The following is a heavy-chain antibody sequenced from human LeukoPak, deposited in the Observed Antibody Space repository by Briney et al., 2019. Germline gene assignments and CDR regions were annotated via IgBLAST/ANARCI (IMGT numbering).Heavy chain of an antibody. CDR1: GFTFSSYG. Sequence: GGSLRLSCAASGFTFSSYGMSWVRQAPGKGLEWVSAISGSGGSTYYADSVRGRFTISRDNSRNTMYLQMNSLRVEDAAVYYCAKAPATSCRGAFCYPFDSWGQGTLVTVSS. CDR3: AKAPATSCRGAFCYPFDS. J-gene: IGHJ4*02. D-gene: IGHD2-15*01. CDR2: ISGSGGST. V-gene: IGHV3-23*01.